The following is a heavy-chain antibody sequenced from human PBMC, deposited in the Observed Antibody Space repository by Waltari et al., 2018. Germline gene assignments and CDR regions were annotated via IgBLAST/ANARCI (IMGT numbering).Heavy chain of an antibody. V-gene: IGHV4-39*02. J-gene: IGHJ5*02. CDR3: TKSGNSYTNSNFFDP. CDR2: VYYTGKT. Sequence: QVQESGPGLVKTSETLSLTCTVSGDSMRTTNYCWAWVRQSPERGLVWLGSVYYTGKTCYNPSLDRRVFLSVDSSKSLFSLRLRSLTAADTAVYFCTKSGNSYTNSNFFDPWGQGLLVTVSS. D-gene: IGHD6-25*01. CDR1: GDSMRTTNYC.